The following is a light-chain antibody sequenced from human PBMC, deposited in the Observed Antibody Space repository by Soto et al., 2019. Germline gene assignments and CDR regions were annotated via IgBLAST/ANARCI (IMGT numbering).Light chain of an antibody. CDR2: EGS. J-gene: IGLJ2*01. Sequence: QSALTQPASVSGSPGQSITISCTGTSSDVGSYNLVSWYQHHPGKAPKLMIYEGSKRPSGASNRFSGSKSGNTASLTISGLQAEDEADYYCCSYAASGTLVFGGGTKLTVL. V-gene: IGLV2-23*01. CDR1: SSDVGSYNL. CDR3: CSYAASGTLV.